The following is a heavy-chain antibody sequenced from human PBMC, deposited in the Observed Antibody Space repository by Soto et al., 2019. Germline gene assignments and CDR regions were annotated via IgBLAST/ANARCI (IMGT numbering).Heavy chain of an antibody. CDR2: ISSSSSTI. D-gene: IGHD3-10*01. V-gene: IGHV3-48*02. Sequence: EVQLVESGGGLVQPGGSLRLSCAASGFTFSSYSMNWVRQAPGKGLEWVSYISSSSSTIYYADSVKGRFTISRDNAKNSLYLQMNSLRDEDTAVYYCGRDVGGGLGMTFDYWGQGTLVTVSS. CDR3: GRDVGGGLGMTFDY. CDR1: GFTFSSYS. J-gene: IGHJ4*02.